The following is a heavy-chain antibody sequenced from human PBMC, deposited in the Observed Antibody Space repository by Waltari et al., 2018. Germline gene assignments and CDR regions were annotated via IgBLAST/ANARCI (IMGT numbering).Heavy chain of an antibody. D-gene: IGHD2-2*01. CDR1: GFTIKDFA. CDR2: ISSDGTNK. J-gene: IGHJ1*01. Sequence: QMHLVESGAGVTQSGTSLSLSCAASGFTIKDFAFPWVRQAPGQGLEWVSVISSDGTNKYYADSVKGRFIISRDNSGSTLYLQMNSLRPQDTAIYYCARGDCRSTSCYSLESWGHGTLVTVS. V-gene: IGHV3-30*01. CDR3: ARGDCRSTSCYSLES.